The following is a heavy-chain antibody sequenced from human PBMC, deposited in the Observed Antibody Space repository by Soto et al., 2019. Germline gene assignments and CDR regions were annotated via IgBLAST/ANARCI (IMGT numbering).Heavy chain of an antibody. CDR3: ARGGFLEWLSSWFDP. CDR1: GGSISSYY. CDR2: IYYSGST. J-gene: IGHJ5*02. D-gene: IGHD3-3*01. Sequence: QVQLQESGPGLVKPSETLSLTCTVSGGSISSYYWSWIRQPPGKGLEWIGYIYYSGSTNYNPSLKSRVTISVDTSKNQFSLKLSSVTAADTAVYYCARGGFLEWLSSWFDPWGQGTLVTVSS. V-gene: IGHV4-59*01.